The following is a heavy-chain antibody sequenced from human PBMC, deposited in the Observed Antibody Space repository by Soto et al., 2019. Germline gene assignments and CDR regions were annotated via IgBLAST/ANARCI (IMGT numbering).Heavy chain of an antibody. CDR2: ITWNGDDV. CDR1: GFTFDDYA. Sequence: EVQLVESGGGLVQPGRSLRLSCAASGFTFDDYAMHWVRQAPGKGLEWVAGITWNGDDVGYADSVKGRFTISRDTAKNSLYLQMNSLRAEDTALYYCAKGEGDGYPKPTYVDYWGQGTLVTVSS. J-gene: IGHJ4*02. V-gene: IGHV3-9*01. D-gene: IGHD5-18*01. CDR3: AKGEGDGYPKPTYVDY.